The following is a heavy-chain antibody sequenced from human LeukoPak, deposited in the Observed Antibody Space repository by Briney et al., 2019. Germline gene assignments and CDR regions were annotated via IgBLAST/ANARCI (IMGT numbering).Heavy chain of an antibody. CDR1: GFTFSGSA. CDR2: IRSKAGSYAT. V-gene: IGHV3-73*01. Sequence: GGSLRLSCADSGFTFSGSAMHWVRQASGKGMKWLGRIRSKAGSYATAYAESVKGRFTISRDDSKNTAYLQMNSLKTEDTAVYYCTRSGSGWYYDYWGQGTLVTVSS. D-gene: IGHD6-19*01. CDR3: TRSGSGWYYDY. J-gene: IGHJ4*02.